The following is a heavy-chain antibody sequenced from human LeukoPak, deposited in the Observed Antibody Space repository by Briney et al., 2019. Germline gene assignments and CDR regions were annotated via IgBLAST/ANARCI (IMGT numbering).Heavy chain of an antibody. V-gene: IGHV3-23*01. CDR1: GFTFSSYG. D-gene: IGHD2-2*01. J-gene: IGHJ4*02. CDR2: ISGSGGST. CDR3: AKKDCSSTSCPKFIDY. Sequence: GSLRLSCAASGFTFSSYGMSWVRQAPGKGLEWVSAISGSGGSTYYADSVKGRFTISRDNSKNTLYLQMNSPRAEDTAVYYCAKKDCSSTSCPKFIDYWGQGTLVTVSS.